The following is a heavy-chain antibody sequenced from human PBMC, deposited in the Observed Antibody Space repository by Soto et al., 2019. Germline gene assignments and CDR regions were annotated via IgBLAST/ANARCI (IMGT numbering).Heavy chain of an antibody. CDR1: GGAISSGDYY. J-gene: IGHJ2*01. CDR2: IYYSGSA. D-gene: IGHD3-9*01. CDR3: ATLDIPGWYFDL. V-gene: IGHV4-30-4*01. Sequence: QVQLQESGPGLVKPSQTLSLTCTVSGGAISSGDYYWSWIRQPPGKGLEWIGYIYYSGSAHYNPSLKSRVTISVDTSKNQFSLKLTSVTAADTAVYYCATLDIPGWYFDLWGRGTLVTVSS.